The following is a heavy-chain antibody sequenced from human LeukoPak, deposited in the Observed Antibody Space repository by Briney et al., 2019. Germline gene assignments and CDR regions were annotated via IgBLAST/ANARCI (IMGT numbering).Heavy chain of an antibody. J-gene: IGHJ4*02. D-gene: IGHD1-26*01. CDR1: GYTFTSYG. CDR3: ARERVGKDSRSFEY. Sequence: GASVKVSCKASGYTFTSYGISWERQATGQGVEWMGWISAYNGKTNYARKLQGRVTMTTETSRSTAYMERRNLRSDDTAVYYCARERVGKDSRSFEYWGQGTLVTVSS. CDR2: ISAYNGKT. V-gene: IGHV1-18*01.